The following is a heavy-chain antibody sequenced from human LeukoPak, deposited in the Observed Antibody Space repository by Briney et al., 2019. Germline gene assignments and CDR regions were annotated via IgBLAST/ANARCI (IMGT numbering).Heavy chain of an antibody. CDR3: ARRGYSYGYYWFDP. Sequence: ASVKVSCKASGYTFTYYGLNWVRQAPGQGLECLGGINTNTGNPTYAQGFTGRFVFSLDTSVSTAYLQISSLKAEDTAVYYCARRGYSYGYYWFDPWGQGTLVTVSS. CDR2: INTNTGNP. V-gene: IGHV7-4-1*02. J-gene: IGHJ5*02. CDR1: GYTFTYYG. D-gene: IGHD5-18*01.